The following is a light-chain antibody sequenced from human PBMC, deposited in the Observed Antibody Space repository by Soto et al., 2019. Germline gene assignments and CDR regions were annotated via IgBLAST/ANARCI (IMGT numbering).Light chain of an antibody. CDR1: SSDVGNYKY. CDR3: TSFSTGSSYVI. Sequence: QSVLTQPASVSGSPGQSITISCTGTSSDVGNYKYVSWYQEHPGKAPRLIIYQVTNRPSGVSNRFSGSKSGNTASLTISGLQAEDEADYYCTSFSTGSSYVIFGGRTKVTVL. CDR2: QVT. V-gene: IGLV2-14*01. J-gene: IGLJ2*01.